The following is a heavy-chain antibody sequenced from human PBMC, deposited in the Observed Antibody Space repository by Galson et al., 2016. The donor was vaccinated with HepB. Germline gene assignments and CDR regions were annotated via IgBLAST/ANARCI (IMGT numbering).Heavy chain of an antibody. D-gene: IGHD1-26*01. J-gene: IGHJ4*02. Sequence: SVKVSCKASGYTFTSYYMHWVRQAPGQGLEWMGIINPRGGSTSYAQKFQGAVTLTRDTSATTAYLELSSLTSEDTAVYFCSRVPRFPMGVVGFDYWGQGTLVTVTS. CDR2: INPRGGST. CDR1: GYTFTSYY. CDR3: SRVPRFPMGVVGFDY. V-gene: IGHV1-46*01.